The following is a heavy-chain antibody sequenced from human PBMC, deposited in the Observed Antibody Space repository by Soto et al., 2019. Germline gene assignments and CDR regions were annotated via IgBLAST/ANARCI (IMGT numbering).Heavy chain of an antibody. Sequence: GGSLRLSCAASGFTFSSYAMSWVRQAPGKGLEWVSAISGSGGSTYYADSVKGRFTISRDNSKNTLYLQMNSLRAEDTAVYYCAKGPGYSYGYPYFQLWGQGTLVTVSS. D-gene: IGHD5-18*01. CDR1: GFTFSSYA. V-gene: IGHV3-23*01. CDR3: AKGPGYSYGYPYFQL. CDR2: ISGSGGST. J-gene: IGHJ1*01.